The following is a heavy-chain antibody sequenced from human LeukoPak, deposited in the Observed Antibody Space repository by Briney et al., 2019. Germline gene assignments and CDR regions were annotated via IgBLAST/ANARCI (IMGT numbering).Heavy chain of an antibody. CDR2: IKPDGTEK. J-gene: IGHJ4*02. CDR1: GFTFSSYW. D-gene: IGHD4-17*01. CDR3: ARVRYGNYFDY. V-gene: IGHV3-7*04. Sequence: GGSLRLSCAASGFTFSSYWMSWVRQAPGKGLEWVANIKPDGTEKYYVDSLKGRFTVSRDNTKNSLYLQMSSLRAEDTAVYYCARVRYGNYFDYWGQGTLVTVSS.